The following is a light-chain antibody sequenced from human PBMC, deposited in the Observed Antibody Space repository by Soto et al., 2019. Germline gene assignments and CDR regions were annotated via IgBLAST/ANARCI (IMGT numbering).Light chain of an antibody. V-gene: IGKV1-16*02. CDR2: AAS. Sequence: DIQMTQSPSSLSASVGDRITITCRASQDIRSSLVWFQLKPGKAPKSLIYAASRLLSGVPSKFSGSGAGTDFTLTISSLQPEDFAPYYCQQYKDYPLTFGGGTRVEIK. J-gene: IGKJ4*01. CDR1: QDIRSS. CDR3: QQYKDYPLT.